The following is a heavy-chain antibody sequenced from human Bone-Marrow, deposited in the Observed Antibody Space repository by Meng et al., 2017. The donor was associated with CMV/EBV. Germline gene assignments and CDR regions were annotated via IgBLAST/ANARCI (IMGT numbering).Heavy chain of an antibody. D-gene: IGHD2-15*01. J-gene: IGHJ4*02. V-gene: IGHV4-39*07. CDR3: ARVLGLLLDY. CDR2: IYYSGST. CDR1: GGSISSSSYY. Sequence: GSLRLSCTVSGGSISSSSYYWGWIRQPPGKGLEWIGSIYYSGSTYYNPSLKSRVTISVDTSKNQFSLKLSSVTAADTAVYYCARVLGLLLDYWGQGTLVTCYS.